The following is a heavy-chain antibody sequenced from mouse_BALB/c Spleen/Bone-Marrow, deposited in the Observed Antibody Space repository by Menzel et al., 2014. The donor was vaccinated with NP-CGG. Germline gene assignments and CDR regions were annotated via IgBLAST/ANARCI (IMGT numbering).Heavy chain of an antibody. J-gene: IGHJ2*01. CDR3: ARGKYGYDY. CDR1: GFTFSSFG. D-gene: IGHD2-10*02. Sequence: EVKLVDSGGGLVQPGGSRKLSCAASGFTFSSFGVHWVRQAPEKGLEWVAYISSGSSTIYYADTVKGRFTISRDNPKNTLFLQMTSLRSEDTAMYYCARGKYGYDYWGQGTTLTVSS. V-gene: IGHV5-17*02. CDR2: ISSGSSTI.